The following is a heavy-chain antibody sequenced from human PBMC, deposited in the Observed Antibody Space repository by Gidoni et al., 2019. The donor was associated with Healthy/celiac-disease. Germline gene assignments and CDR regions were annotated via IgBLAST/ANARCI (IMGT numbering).Heavy chain of an antibody. V-gene: IGHV3-30*18. J-gene: IGHJ4*02. D-gene: IGHD5-18*01. CDR1: GFTFSSYG. Sequence: QVQLVESGGGVVQPGRSLRLSCAASGFTFSSYGMHWVRQAPGKGLEWVAVISYDGSNKYYADSVKGRFTISRDNSKNTLYLQMNSLRAEDTAVYYCAKDRVRRIQLWYFDYWGQGTLVTVSS. CDR3: AKDRVRRIQLWYFDY. CDR2: ISYDGSNK.